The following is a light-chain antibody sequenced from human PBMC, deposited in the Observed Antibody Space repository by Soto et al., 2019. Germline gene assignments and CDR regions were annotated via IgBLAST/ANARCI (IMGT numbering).Light chain of an antibody. Sequence: QSVLTQPPSASGTPGQRVTISCSASSSNIGSDYVYWYQHLPGTAPKLLIYRNNQRPSGVPDRFSGSKSGTSASLAISGLRSEDEADYYCAAWDASLRGWVFGGGTKVTVL. CDR2: RNN. CDR3: AAWDASLRGWV. CDR1: SSNIGSDY. J-gene: IGLJ3*02. V-gene: IGLV1-47*01.